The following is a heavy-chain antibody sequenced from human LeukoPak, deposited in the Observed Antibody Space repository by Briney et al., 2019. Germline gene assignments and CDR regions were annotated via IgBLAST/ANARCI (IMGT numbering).Heavy chain of an antibody. D-gene: IGHD2-2*01. CDR3: ARSFVVVPAAIPHWFDP. Sequence: ASVKVSCKVSGYTLTELSMHWVRQAPGKGLEWMGGFDPEDGETIYAQKFQGRVTMTEDTSTDTAYMELSSLRSEDTAVYYCARSFVVVPAAIPHWFDPWGQGTLVTVSS. J-gene: IGHJ5*02. CDR2: FDPEDGET. CDR1: GYTLTELS. V-gene: IGHV1-24*01.